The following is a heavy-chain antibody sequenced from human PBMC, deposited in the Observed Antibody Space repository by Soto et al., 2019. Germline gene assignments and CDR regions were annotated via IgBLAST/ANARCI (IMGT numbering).Heavy chain of an antibody. Sequence: ASVKVSCKVSGYTLTELSMHWVRQAPGKGLEWMGGFDPEDGETIYAQKFQGRVTMTEDTSTDTAYMELSSLRSEDTAVYYCATRYCSSTSCYMYYFDYWGQGTLVPVSS. CDR1: GYTLTELS. CDR2: FDPEDGET. V-gene: IGHV1-24*01. J-gene: IGHJ4*02. D-gene: IGHD2-2*02. CDR3: ATRYCSSTSCYMYYFDY.